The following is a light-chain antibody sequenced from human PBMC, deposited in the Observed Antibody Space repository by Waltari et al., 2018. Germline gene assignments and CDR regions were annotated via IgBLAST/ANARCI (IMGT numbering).Light chain of an antibody. CDR3: QQYYDYPWT. V-gene: IGKV1-8*01. CDR2: SAS. CDR1: QGLSSY. J-gene: IGKJ1*01. Sequence: AIRMTQSPSSLSASTGDRVIITCRSSQGLSSYLAWYQQKPGKAPKLLIYSASPLQTGVPSRFKGSESETDFTLTISCLQSEDFATYYCQQYYDYPWTFGQGTKVEIK.